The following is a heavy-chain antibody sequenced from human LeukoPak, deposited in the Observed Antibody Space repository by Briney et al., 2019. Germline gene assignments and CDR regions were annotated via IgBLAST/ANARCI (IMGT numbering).Heavy chain of an antibody. CDR3: ARVREAAAGYYFDY. D-gene: IGHD6-13*01. Sequence: TSETLSLTCTVSGGSISSGSYYWSWIRQPAGKGLEWIGRIYTSGSTNYNPSLKSRVTISVDTSKNQFSLKPSSVTAADTAVYYCARVREAAAGYYFDYWGQGTLVTVSS. J-gene: IGHJ4*02. CDR2: IYTSGST. V-gene: IGHV4-61*02. CDR1: GGSISSGSYY.